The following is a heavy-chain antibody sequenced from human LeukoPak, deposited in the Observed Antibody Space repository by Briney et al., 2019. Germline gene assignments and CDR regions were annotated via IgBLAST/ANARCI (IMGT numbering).Heavy chain of an antibody. CDR1: GFSFSHFG. Sequence: GGSLRLSCAASGFSFSHFGMHWVRQVPGRGLEWVAVIWNDGSSKYYADSVKGRFTISRDNFQIRVDLHMTSLGVEDTAIYYCAKDAQRGFDYSNSLEYWGQGTLVTVSS. D-gene: IGHD4-11*01. CDR2: IWNDGSSK. V-gene: IGHV3-33*06. J-gene: IGHJ4*02. CDR3: AKDAQRGFDYSNSLEY.